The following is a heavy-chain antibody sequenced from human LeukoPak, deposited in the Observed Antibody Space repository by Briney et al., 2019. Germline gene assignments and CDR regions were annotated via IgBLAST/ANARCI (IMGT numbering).Heavy chain of an antibody. CDR3: AAAYIGGAMVTNAFDI. V-gene: IGHV1-58*01. CDR1: GFSFTNSA. D-gene: IGHD5-18*01. Sequence: ASVTVSCKASGFSFTNSAVQWVRQARGQRLEWIGLIVVGSGNTIYVQKFQERVTITRDMSTSTAYMELSSLRSEDTAVYYCAAAYIGGAMVTNAFDIWGQGTMVTVSS. CDR2: IVVGSGNT. J-gene: IGHJ3*02.